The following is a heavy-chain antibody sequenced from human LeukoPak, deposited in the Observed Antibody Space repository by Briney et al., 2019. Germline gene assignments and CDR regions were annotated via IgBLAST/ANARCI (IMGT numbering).Heavy chain of an antibody. D-gene: IGHD3-3*01. CDR1: GDSISLSFYY. V-gene: IGHV4-39*07. Sequence: SETLSLTCSVSGDSISLSFYYWGWIRQPPGKALEWIGSVYYSGTTSYNPPLKSRVTISVDMSKNHFSLRLRSVTAADTAMYYCARVTPPEYYDFWSGYYFDYWGQGTLVTVSS. CDR3: ARVTPPEYYDFWSGYYFDY. J-gene: IGHJ4*02. CDR2: VYYSGTT.